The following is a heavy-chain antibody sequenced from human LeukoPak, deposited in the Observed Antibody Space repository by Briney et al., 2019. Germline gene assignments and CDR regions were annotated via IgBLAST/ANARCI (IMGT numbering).Heavy chain of an antibody. D-gene: IGHD3-22*01. CDR2: IYYSRST. V-gene: IGHV4-30-4*01. J-gene: IGHJ4*02. Sequence: SETLSLTCTVSGGSISSGDYYWSWIRQPPGKGLEWIVYIYYSRSTYYNPSLKSRVTISVDTSKNQFSLKLSSVTDADTAVYYCARGYYDSSGYWDYFDYWGQGTLVTVSS. CDR1: GGSISSGDYY. CDR3: ARGYYDSSGYWDYFDY.